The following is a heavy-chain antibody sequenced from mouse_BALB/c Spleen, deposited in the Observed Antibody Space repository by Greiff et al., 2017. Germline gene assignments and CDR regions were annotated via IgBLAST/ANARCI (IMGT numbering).Heavy chain of an antibody. CDR2: IWGDGST. Sequence: QVQLKESGPGLVAPSQSLSITCTVSGFSLTGYGVNWVRQPPGKGLEWLGMIWGDGSTDYNSALKSRLSISKDNSKSQVFLKMNSLQTDDTARYYCARDEGQLGLRRFAYWGQGTLVTVSA. J-gene: IGHJ3*01. CDR3: ARDEGQLGLRRFAY. V-gene: IGHV2-6-7*01. CDR1: GFSLTGYG. D-gene: IGHD3-1*01.